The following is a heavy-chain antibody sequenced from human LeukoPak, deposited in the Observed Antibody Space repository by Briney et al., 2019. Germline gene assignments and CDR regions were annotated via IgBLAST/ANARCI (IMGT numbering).Heavy chain of an antibody. Sequence: XXTLSLTCAVYGGSFXGYYWSWIRQPPGKGLEWIGEINHSGSTNYNPSLKSRVTISVDTSKNQFSLKLSSVTAADTAVYYCARGKGRGRTAAAGNFFDYWGQGTLVTVSS. D-gene: IGHD6-13*01. CDR2: INHSGST. CDR1: GGSFXGYY. J-gene: IGHJ4*02. V-gene: IGHV4-34*01. CDR3: ARGKGRGRTAAAGNFFDY.